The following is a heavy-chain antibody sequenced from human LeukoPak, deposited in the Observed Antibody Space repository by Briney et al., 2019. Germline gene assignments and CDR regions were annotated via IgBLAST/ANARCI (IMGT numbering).Heavy chain of an antibody. CDR3: ANQYSKVGSTPDY. V-gene: IGHV3-7*03. Sequence: PGGSLRLSCVAAGFTFSNSWMSWVRQAPGKGQERVANIKVDGSEKYYVDSVKGRFTISRDNAKNSLYLQMNSLRADDTAIYYCANQYSKVGSTPDYWGQGTLVTVSS. CDR2: IKVDGSEK. D-gene: IGHD1-26*01. CDR1: GFTFSNSW. J-gene: IGHJ4*02.